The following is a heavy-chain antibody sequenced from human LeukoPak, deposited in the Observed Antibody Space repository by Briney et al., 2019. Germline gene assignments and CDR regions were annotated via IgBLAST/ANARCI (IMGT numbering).Heavy chain of an antibody. CDR1: GLTFSIYG. V-gene: IGHV3-30*18. J-gene: IGHJ4*02. D-gene: IGHD6-19*01. CDR2: ISYDGSNK. CDR3: AKLLIAVADFDY. Sequence: GRSLRLSCAASGLTFSIYGMHWVRQAPGKGLEWVAVISYDGSNKYYADSVKGRFTISRDNPKNTLYLQMNSLRAEDTAVYYCAKLLIAVADFDYWGQGTLVTVSS.